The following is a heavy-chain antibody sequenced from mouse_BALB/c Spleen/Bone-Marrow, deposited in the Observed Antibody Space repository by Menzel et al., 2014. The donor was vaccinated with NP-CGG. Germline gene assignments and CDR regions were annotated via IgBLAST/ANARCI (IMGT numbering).Heavy chain of an antibody. J-gene: IGHJ4*01. CDR2: ILPGRGST. Sequence: VQGVESGAELMKPGASVKISCKATGYTFSSYWIEWVKQRPGHGLEWIGEILPGRGSTNYNEKFKGKATFTSDTSSNTAYMQLSSLTSEDSAVYYCARWDTTAMDYWGQGTSVTVSS. D-gene: IGHD1-1*01. CDR3: ARWDTTAMDY. CDR1: GYTFSSYW. V-gene: IGHV1-9*01.